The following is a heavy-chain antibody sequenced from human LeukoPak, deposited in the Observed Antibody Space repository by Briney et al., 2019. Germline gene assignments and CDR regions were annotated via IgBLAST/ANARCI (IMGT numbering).Heavy chain of an antibody. J-gene: IGHJ4*02. Sequence: PGGSLRLSCAASGFTFDDYAMHWVRQAPGKGLEWVSGISWNSGYIGYADSVKGRFTISRDNAKNSLYLQMNSLRVEDTALYYCAKSYRTWIQSYFDYWGQGTLVTVSS. V-gene: IGHV3-9*01. CDR3: AKSYRTWIQSYFDY. D-gene: IGHD5-18*01. CDR2: ISWNSGYI. CDR1: GFTFDDYA.